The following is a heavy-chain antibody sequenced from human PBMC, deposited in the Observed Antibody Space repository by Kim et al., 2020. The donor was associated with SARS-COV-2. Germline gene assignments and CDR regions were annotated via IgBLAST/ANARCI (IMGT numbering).Heavy chain of an antibody. D-gene: IGHD4-17*01. Sequence: EFQGRVTMTRDTSISTAYMELSRLRSDDTAVYYCARETTVTTYYYGMDVWGQGTTVTVSS. J-gene: IGHJ6*02. V-gene: IGHV1-2*02. CDR3: ARETTVTTYYYGMDV.